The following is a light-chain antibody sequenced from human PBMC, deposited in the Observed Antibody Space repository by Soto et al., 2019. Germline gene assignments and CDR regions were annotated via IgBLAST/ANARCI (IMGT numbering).Light chain of an antibody. J-gene: IGKJ2*01. Sequence: DIPMTQSPSSLSASVGDRVTITCQASQDISNYLNWYQQKPGKAPKLLIYDASNLETGVPSRFSGSGSGTDFTFTISSLQPEDIATYYFQQYDNLPPPFGQGTKLEIK. CDR1: QDISNY. CDR2: DAS. V-gene: IGKV1-33*01. CDR3: QQYDNLPPP.